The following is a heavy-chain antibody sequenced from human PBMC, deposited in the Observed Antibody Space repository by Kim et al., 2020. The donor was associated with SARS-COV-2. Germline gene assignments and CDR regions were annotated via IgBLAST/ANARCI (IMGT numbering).Heavy chain of an antibody. CDR2: IKQDGSEK. CDR3: AREVALANYAFDI. CDR1: GFTFSSYW. D-gene: IGHD5-12*01. Sequence: GGSLRLSCAASGFTFSSYWMSWVRQAPGKGLEWVANIKQDGSEKYYVDSVKGRFTISRDNAKNSLYLQMNSLRAEDTAVYYCAREVALANYAFDIWGQGTMVTVSS. V-gene: IGHV3-7*03. J-gene: IGHJ3*02.